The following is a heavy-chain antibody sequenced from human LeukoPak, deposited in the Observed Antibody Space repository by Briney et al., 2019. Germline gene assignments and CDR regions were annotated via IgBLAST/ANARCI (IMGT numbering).Heavy chain of an antibody. CDR2: INSDGSSI. J-gene: IGHJ4*02. D-gene: IGHD5-12*01. CDR1: GFTFSSYW. Sequence: PGGSLRLSCAASGFTFSSYWMHWVRQAPGKGLVWVSRINSDGSSITYADSVKGRFTITRDNAKNTLYLQMNSLRVEDTAVYYCAREGRVSGYDFDCWGQGTLVTASS. V-gene: IGHV3-74*03. CDR3: AREGRVSGYDFDC.